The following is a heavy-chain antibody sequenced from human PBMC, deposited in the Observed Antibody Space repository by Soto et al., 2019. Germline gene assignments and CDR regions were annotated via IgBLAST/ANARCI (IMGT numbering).Heavy chain of an antibody. V-gene: IGHV1-18*01. CDR3: ARVVRAVAGSWNWFDP. CDR1: GYTFTSYG. J-gene: IGHJ5*02. D-gene: IGHD6-19*01. CDR2: ISAYNGNT. Sequence: AASVKVSCKASGYTFTSYGISWVRQAPGQGLEWMGWISAYNGNTNYAQKLQGRVTMTTDTSTSTAYMELRSLRSDDTAVYYCARVVRAVAGSWNWFDPWGQGTLVTVSS.